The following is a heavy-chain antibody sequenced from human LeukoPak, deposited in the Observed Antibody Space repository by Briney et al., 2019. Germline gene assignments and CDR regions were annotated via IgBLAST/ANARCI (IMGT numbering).Heavy chain of an antibody. J-gene: IGHJ5*02. D-gene: IGHD6-6*01. V-gene: IGHV1-18*01. CDR1: GYTFTTYG. CDR3: ARSNIATRRGDNWFDP. Sequence: ASVKVSCKASGYTFTTYGINWVRQAPGQGLEWLGWISGYNGKTKYAQKLQGRVSMTTDTSTSTAYMDLGSLRSDDSAVYYCARSNIATRRGDNWFDPWGQGTLVTVSS. CDR2: ISGYNGKT.